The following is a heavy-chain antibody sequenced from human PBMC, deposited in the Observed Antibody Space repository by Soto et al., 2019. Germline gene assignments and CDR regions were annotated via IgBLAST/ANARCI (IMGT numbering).Heavy chain of an antibody. CDR2: IYHSGST. V-gene: IGHV4-4*02. Sequence: KPSETLSLTCAVSGGSISSSNWWSWVRQPPGKGLEWIGEIYHSGSTNYNPSLKSRVTISVDKSKNQFSLKLSSVTAADTAVCYCARDPYSSSWKYNWFDPWGQGTLVTVSS. CDR1: GGSISSSNW. J-gene: IGHJ5*02. CDR3: ARDPYSSSWKYNWFDP. D-gene: IGHD6-13*01.